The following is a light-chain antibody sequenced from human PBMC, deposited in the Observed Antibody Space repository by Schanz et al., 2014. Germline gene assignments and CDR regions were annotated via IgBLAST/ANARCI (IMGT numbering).Light chain of an antibody. CDR1: SSDVGSYNR. CDR2: EVS. CDR3: NSFTTRGTWV. J-gene: IGLJ3*02. V-gene: IGLV2-18*02. Sequence: QSALTQPPSVSGSPGQSVAISCTGTSSDVGSYNRVSWYQQSPGTAPKLIIYEVSNRPSGVPARFSGSKSGNMASLTISGLQADDEGHYYCNSFTTRGTWVFGGGTKLTVL.